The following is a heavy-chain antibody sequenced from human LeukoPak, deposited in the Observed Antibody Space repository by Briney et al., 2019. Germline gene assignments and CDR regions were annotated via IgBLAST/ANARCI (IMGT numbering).Heavy chain of an antibody. J-gene: IGHJ4*02. CDR3: ARERCSSTSCYDDY. V-gene: IGHV3-33*01. CDR1: GFTFSSYG. D-gene: IGHD2-2*01. Sequence: YPGGSLRLSCAASGFTFSSYGMHWVRQAPGKGLEWVAVIWYDGSNKYYADSVKGRFTISRDNSKNTLYLQMNSLRAEGTAVYYCARERCSSTSCYDDYWGQGTLVTVSS. CDR2: IWYDGSNK.